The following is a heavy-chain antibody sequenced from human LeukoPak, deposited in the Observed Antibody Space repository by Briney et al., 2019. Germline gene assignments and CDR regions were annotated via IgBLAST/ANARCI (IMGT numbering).Heavy chain of an antibody. J-gene: IGHJ4*02. V-gene: IGHV1-8*01. CDR1: GYTFTSYD. D-gene: IGHD3-10*01. Sequence: ASVPVSCKASGYTFTSYDINWVRQATGPGLEWLGWMNPNSGNPGYAQKFQGRVTMTRNTSISTAYMELSSLRSEDTAVYYCARTYYGSGSYYKRYFDYWGQGTLVTVSS. CDR3: ARTYYGSGSYYKRYFDY. CDR2: MNPNSGNP.